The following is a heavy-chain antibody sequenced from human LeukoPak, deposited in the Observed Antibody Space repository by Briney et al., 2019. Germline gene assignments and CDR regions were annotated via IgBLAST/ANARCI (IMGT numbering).Heavy chain of an antibody. CDR2: INHSGST. CDR3: AREVGGSGSYSDYYYYMDV. D-gene: IGHD3-10*01. Sequence: SETLSLTCAVYGGSFSGYYWSWIRQPPGKGPEWIGEINHSGSTNYNPSLKSRVTISVDTSKNQFSLKLSSVTAADTAVYYCAREVGGSGSYSDYYYYMDVWGKGTTVTVSS. CDR1: GGSFSGYY. V-gene: IGHV4-34*01. J-gene: IGHJ6*03.